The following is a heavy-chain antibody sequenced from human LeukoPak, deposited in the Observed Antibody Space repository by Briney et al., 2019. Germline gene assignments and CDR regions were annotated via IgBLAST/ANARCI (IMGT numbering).Heavy chain of an antibody. D-gene: IGHD2-8*01. Sequence: SLKVSCKASGGTFSTYAISWVRQAPGQGLERMGRIIPILGTTNYAQKFQGRLTITADKSTSTAYMDLSSLRSDDTAVYYCARASRYCTTGVCPYYFDSWGQGTLVTVSS. J-gene: IGHJ4*02. CDR3: ARASRYCTTGVCPYYFDS. V-gene: IGHV1-69*04. CDR2: IIPILGTT. CDR1: GGTFSTYA.